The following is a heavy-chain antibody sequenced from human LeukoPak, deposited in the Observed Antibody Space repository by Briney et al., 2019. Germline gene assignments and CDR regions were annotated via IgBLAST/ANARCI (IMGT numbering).Heavy chain of an antibody. J-gene: IGHJ6*04. D-gene: IGHD3-10*01. CDR3: ARDRGSGSYYPAAYGMDV. V-gene: IGHV4-31*03. CDR1: GGSISSGGYY. CDR2: IYYSGST. Sequence: SETLFLTCTVSGGSISSGGYYWSWIRQHPGKGLEWIGYIYYSGSTYYNPSLKSRVTISVDTSKNQFSLKLSSVTAADTAVYYCARDRGSGSYYPAAYGMDVWGKGTTVTVSS.